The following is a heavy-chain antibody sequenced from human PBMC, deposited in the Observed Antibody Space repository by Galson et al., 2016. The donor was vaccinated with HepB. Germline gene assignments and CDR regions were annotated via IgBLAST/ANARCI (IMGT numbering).Heavy chain of an antibody. J-gene: IGHJ5*02. V-gene: IGHV5-10-1*01. CDR1: GYTFTNSW. CDR2: IDPANSYT. Sequence: QSGAEVTKPGESLRISCKASGYTFTNSWIHWVRQTPGKGLEWMGRIDPANSYTDYNPSFQGHVTISSDKSVNISLLQWSILKASDNATYYCAKVPFQVGEPLTCFDPWGQGTLVTVSS. CDR3: AKVPFQVGEPLTCFDP. D-gene: IGHD3-10*01.